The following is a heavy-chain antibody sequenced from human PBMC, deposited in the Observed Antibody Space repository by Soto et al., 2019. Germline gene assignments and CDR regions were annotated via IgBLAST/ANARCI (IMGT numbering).Heavy chain of an antibody. CDR3: ARDYFSGTTCYEFDY. D-gene: IGHD2-2*01. J-gene: IGHJ4*02. CDR1: GYTFTSYA. V-gene: IGHV1-3*01. CDR2: INAGNGNT. Sequence: ASVKVSCKASGYTFTSYAMHWVRQAPGQRLEWMGWINAGNGNTKYSQKFQGRVTITRDTSASTAYMELSSLRSEDTAVYYCARDYFSGTTCYEFDYWGQGTQVTVS.